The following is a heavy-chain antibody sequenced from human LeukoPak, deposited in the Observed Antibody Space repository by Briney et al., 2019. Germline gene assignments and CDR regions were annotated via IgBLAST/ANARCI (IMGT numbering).Heavy chain of an antibody. CDR3: ATDLPYYYYMDV. J-gene: IGHJ6*03. V-gene: IGHV3-21*01. CDR1: GFTFSSYG. CDR2: ISSSSSYI. Sequence: GGSLRLSCAASGFTFSSYGMHWVRQAPGKGLEWVSSISSSSSYIYYADSVKGRFTISRDNAKNSLYLQMNSLRAEDTAVYYCATDLPYYYYMDVWGKGTTVTISS.